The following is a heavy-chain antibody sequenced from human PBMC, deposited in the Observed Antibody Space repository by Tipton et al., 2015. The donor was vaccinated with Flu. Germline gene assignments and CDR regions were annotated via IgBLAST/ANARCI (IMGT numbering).Heavy chain of an antibody. CDR2: IYYSGST. D-gene: IGHD3-10*01. J-gene: IGHJ4*02. CDR1: GGSISSSSYY. Sequence: TLSLTCTVSGGSISSSSYYWGWIRQPPGKGLEWIGSIYYSGSTYYNPSLKSRVTISVDTSKNQFSLKLSSVTAADTAVYYCARGSRTYGSRVGYYFDYWGQGTLATVSS. CDR3: ARGSRTYGSRVGYYFDY. V-gene: IGHV4-39*07.